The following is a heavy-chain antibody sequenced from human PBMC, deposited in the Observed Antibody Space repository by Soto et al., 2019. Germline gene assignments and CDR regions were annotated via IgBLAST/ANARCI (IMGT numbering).Heavy chain of an antibody. D-gene: IGHD1-1*01. Sequence: SVKVSCKASGFTFTSSAVQWVRQARGQRLEWIGWIVVGSGNTNYAQKFQERVTITRDMSTSTAYMELSSLRSEDTAVYYCAAAVQLERLADWFDPWGQGTLVTVSS. CDR2: IVVGSGNT. CDR1: GFTFTSSA. V-gene: IGHV1-58*01. J-gene: IGHJ5*02. CDR3: AAAVQLERLADWFDP.